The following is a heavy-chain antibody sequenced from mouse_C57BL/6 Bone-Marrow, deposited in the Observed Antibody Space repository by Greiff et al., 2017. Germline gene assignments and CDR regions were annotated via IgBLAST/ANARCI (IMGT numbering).Heavy chain of an antibody. J-gene: IGHJ2*01. Sequence: VKLMESGAELARPGASVKLSCKASGYTFTSYGISWVKQRTGQGLEWIGEIYPRSGNTYYNEKFTGKATLTADKSSSTAYMELRSLTSEDSAVYFCARKERLTTVGSPYWGQGTTLTVSS. CDR1: GYTFTSYG. D-gene: IGHD1-1*01. V-gene: IGHV1-81*01. CDR2: IYPRSGNT. CDR3: ARKERLTTVGSPY.